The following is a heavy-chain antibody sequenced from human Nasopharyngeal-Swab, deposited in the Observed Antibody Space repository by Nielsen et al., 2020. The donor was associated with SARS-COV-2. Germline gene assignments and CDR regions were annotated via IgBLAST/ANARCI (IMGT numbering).Heavy chain of an antibody. CDR2: VSYDGANT. CDR1: GFNFTSYA. D-gene: IGHD3-16*01. J-gene: IGHJ4*02. V-gene: IGHV3-30-3*02. Sequence: GEALQISCSGSGFNFTSYAIHCVRQPPGKGLEWVAVVSYDGANTFYADSVKGRFAISRDNSKSTVSLQMNSLRSEDTAVYYCAKDRGGRSLDSWGQGTLVTVSS. CDR3: AKDRGGRSLDS.